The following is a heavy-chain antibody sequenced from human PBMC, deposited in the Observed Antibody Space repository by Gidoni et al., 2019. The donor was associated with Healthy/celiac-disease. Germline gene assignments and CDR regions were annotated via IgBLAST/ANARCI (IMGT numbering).Heavy chain of an antibody. V-gene: IGHV4-39*07. CDR1: GGSISSSSYY. D-gene: IGHD2-21*02. CDR2: IYYSGST. Sequence: QLQLQESGPGLVKPSETLSLTCTVSGGSISSSSYYWGWIRQPPGKGLEWIGSIYYSGSTYYNPSLKSRVTISVDTSKNQFSLKLSSVTAADTAVYYCAREDCGGDCLADFDYWGQGTLVTVSS. J-gene: IGHJ4*02. CDR3: AREDCGGDCLADFDY.